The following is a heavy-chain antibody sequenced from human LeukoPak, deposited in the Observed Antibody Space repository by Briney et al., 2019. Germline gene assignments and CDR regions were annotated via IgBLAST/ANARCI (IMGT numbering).Heavy chain of an antibody. V-gene: IGHV1-2*02. D-gene: IGHD5-18*01. Sequence: ASVKVSCKASGYTFTGYYIYWVRQAPGQGPEWMGWIDPNSGGTKYAQKFQGRVTMTRDTSISTAYLELSSLKSDDTAVYYCARDPQYTYARDAFDIWGQGTMVTVSS. CDR2: IDPNSGGT. CDR3: ARDPQYTYARDAFDI. CDR1: GYTFTGYY. J-gene: IGHJ3*02.